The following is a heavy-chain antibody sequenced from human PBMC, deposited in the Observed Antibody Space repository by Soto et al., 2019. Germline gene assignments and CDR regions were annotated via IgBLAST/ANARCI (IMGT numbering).Heavy chain of an antibody. Sequence: GGSLRLSCAASGFTFSSYGMHWVRQAPGKGLEWVAVIWYDGSNKYYADSVKGRFTISRDNSKNTLYLQMNSLRAEDTAVYYCARDYGDSPGPSPGGYWGQGTLVTVSS. CDR1: GFTFSSYG. CDR2: IWYDGSNK. CDR3: ARDYGDSPGPSPGGY. J-gene: IGHJ4*02. V-gene: IGHV3-33*01. D-gene: IGHD4-17*01.